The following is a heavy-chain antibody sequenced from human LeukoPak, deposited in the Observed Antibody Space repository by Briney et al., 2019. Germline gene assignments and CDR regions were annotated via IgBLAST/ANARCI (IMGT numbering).Heavy chain of an antibody. CDR2: IYSSGST. J-gene: IGHJ4*02. V-gene: IGHV4-59*08. CDR1: GDSISSYY. Sequence: SETLSLTCTVSGDSISSYYWTWIRQSPGKGLEWIGYIYSSGSTKYNPSLKSRVTISVDTSKNQFSLNLSSVTAADTALYYCARLPSGSSPFDYWGQGTLVTVSS. CDR3: ARLPSGSSPFDY. D-gene: IGHD3-10*01.